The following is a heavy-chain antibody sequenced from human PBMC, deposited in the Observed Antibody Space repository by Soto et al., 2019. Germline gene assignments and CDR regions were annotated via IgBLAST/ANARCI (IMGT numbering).Heavy chain of an antibody. Sequence: QLQLQESGSGLVKPSQTLSLTCAVSGGSISSGGYSWSWIRQPPGKGLEWIGYIYHSGSTYYNPSLXRXVXIXXDRSKNPCSLKLSSVTAADTAVYYCARGQVVAAQHWGQGTLVTVSS. V-gene: IGHV4-30-2*01. CDR2: IYHSGST. CDR3: ARGQVVAAQH. D-gene: IGHD2-15*01. J-gene: IGHJ4*02. CDR1: GGSISSGGYS.